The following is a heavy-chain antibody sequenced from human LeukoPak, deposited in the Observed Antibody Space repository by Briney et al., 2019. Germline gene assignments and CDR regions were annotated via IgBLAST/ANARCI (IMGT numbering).Heavy chain of an antibody. CDR2: IIPIFGTA. CDR3: ARERGVENWFDP. D-gene: IGHD3-10*01. CDR1: GGTFSSYA. J-gene: IGHJ5*02. Sequence: ASVKVSCKASGGTFSSYAISWVRQAPGQGLEWMGGIIPIFGTANYAQKFQGRVTITADKSTSTAYMELSSLRSGDTAVYYCARERGVENWFDPWGQGTLVTVSS. V-gene: IGHV1-69*06.